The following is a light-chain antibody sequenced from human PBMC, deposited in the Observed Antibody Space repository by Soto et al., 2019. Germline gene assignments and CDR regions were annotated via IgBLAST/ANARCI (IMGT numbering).Light chain of an antibody. CDR1: QSVSSVY. CDR3: QQYGSSLPWT. V-gene: IGKV3-20*01. Sequence: EIVLTQSPGTLSLSPGERATLSCRASQSVSSVYLAWYQQKPGQAPRLLIYGASSRATGIPDRFSGSGSGTDFTLTISRLEPEDFAVYYCQQYGSSLPWTFGQGTKVE. J-gene: IGKJ1*01. CDR2: GAS.